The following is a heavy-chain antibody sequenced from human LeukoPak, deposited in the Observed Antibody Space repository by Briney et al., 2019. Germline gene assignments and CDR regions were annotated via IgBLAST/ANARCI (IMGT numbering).Heavy chain of an antibody. J-gene: IGHJ4*02. CDR2: IFPRDSDT. CDR3: ARAGVTYYYDSSGYPTIFFDY. D-gene: IGHD3-22*01. CDR1: GYSFTNYW. Sequence: GESLKIPCKGSGYSFTNYWIGWVRQMPGKGLEWMGIIFPRDSDTRYSPSFQGQVTISADKSISTAYLQWSSLKASDTAMYYCARAGVTYYYDSSGYPTIFFDYWGQGTLVTVSS. V-gene: IGHV5-51*01.